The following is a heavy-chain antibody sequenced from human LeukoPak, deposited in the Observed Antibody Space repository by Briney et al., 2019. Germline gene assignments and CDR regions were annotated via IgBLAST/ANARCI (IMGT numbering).Heavy chain of an antibody. CDR1: GYTFISYG. J-gene: IGHJ6*02. D-gene: IGHD3-3*01. Sequence: ASVKVSCKASGYTFISYGMSWVRQAPGQGLEWMGWISAYNGNTNYTQKLQGKVTMTTDTSTSTAYMELRSLRSDDTAVYYCARDGPYDFWSGYGYYYYGMDVWGQGTTVTVSS. CDR2: ISAYNGNT. CDR3: ARDGPYDFWSGYGYYYYGMDV. V-gene: IGHV1-18*01.